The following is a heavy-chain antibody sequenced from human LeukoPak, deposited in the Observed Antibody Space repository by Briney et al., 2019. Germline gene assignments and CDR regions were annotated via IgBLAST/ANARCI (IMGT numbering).Heavy chain of an antibody. J-gene: IGHJ4*02. CDR1: GFTFSNFN. CDR3: ARAMYSSGRTLDY. D-gene: IGHD6-19*01. CDR2: ISYDGGNK. V-gene: IGHV3-33*05. Sequence: PGGSLRLSCAASGFTFSNFNMHWVRQAPGKGLEWLAYISYDGGNKYYADSVKDRFAISRDNSKNTLYLEMNSLRVEDTAVYYCARAMYSSGRTLDYWGQGTLVTVSS.